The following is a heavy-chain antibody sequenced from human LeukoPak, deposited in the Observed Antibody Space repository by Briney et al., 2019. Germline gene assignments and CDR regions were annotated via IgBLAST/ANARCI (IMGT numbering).Heavy chain of an antibody. CDR1: GGSISSSSYY. CDR3: ARVSNYVHGGFDY. Sequence: SETLSLTCTVSGGSISSSSYYWGWIRQPPGKGLEWIGSIYYSGSTYYNPSLKSRVTISVDTSKNQFSLKLSSVTAADTAVYYCARVSNYVHGGFDYWGQGTLVTVSS. D-gene: IGHD4-11*01. V-gene: IGHV4-39*07. J-gene: IGHJ4*02. CDR2: IYYSGST.